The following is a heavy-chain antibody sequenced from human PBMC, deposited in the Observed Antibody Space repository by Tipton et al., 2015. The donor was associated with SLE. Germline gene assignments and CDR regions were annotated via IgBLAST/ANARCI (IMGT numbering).Heavy chain of an antibody. V-gene: IGHV3-9*01. J-gene: IGHJ3*02. CDR2: ISWNSGSI. D-gene: IGHD6-19*01. Sequence: SLRLSCAASGFTFDDYAMHWVRQAPGKGLEWVSGISWNSGSIGYADSVKGRFTISRDNAKNSLYLQMNSLRAEDTALYYCASRIAVVKGAFDIWGQGTMVTVSS. CDR1: GFTFDDYA. CDR3: ASRIAVVKGAFDI.